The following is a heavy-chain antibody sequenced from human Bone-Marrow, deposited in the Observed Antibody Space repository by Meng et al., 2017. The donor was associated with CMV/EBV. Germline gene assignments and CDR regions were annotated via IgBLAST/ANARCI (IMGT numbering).Heavy chain of an antibody. D-gene: IGHD2-21*02. CDR1: GGSIRDSRYY. J-gene: IGHJ4*02. V-gene: IGHV4-39*07. CDR2: IYYSGTT. Sequence: SETLSLTCTVSGGSIRDSRYYWGWIRQPPGKGLEWIGSIYYSGTTYYNPSLRSRVTISADTSKNQFSLQLRSVTASGTAVYYCAREGYGTYCGSDCYSGLGHWGQGALVTASS. CDR3: AREGYGTYCGSDCYSGLGH.